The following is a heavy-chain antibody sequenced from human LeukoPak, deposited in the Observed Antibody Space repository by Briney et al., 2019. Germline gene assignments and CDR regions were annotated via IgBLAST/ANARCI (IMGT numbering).Heavy chain of an antibody. Sequence: GGSLRLSCAASGFTFSNYGWNWVRQVPGKGLESVSYMSRSGDIIYYADSVKGRFTISRDNAKNSLYLQMNSLRAEDTAVYYCARDVYYGSGSPRLDYWGQGTLVTVSS. J-gene: IGHJ4*02. CDR2: MSRSGDII. D-gene: IGHD3-10*01. V-gene: IGHV3-48*01. CDR3: ARDVYYGSGSPRLDY. CDR1: GFTFSNYG.